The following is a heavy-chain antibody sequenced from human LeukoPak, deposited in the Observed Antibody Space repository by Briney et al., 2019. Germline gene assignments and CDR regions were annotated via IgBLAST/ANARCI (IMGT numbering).Heavy chain of an antibody. CDR1: GGSFSGYY. Sequence: SETLSLTCAVYGGSFSGYYWSWIRQPPGKGPEWIGEINHSGSTNYNPSLKSRVTISVDTSKNQFSLKLSSVTAADTAVYYCARRIAAAAHNWFDPWGQGTLVTVSS. J-gene: IGHJ5*02. CDR3: ARRIAAAAHNWFDP. CDR2: INHSGST. V-gene: IGHV4-34*01. D-gene: IGHD6-13*01.